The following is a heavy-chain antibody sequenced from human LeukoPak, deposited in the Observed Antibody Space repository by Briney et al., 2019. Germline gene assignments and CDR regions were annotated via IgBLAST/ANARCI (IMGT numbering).Heavy chain of an antibody. Sequence: ASVKVSCKASGGTFSSYAISWVRQAPGQGLEWMGRIIPILGIANYAQKFQGGVTITADKSTSTAYMELSSLRSEDTAVYYCASSTDVQSSESSGWDDAFDIWGQGTMVTVSS. CDR3: ASSTDVQSSESSGWDDAFDI. J-gene: IGHJ3*02. CDR1: GGTFSSYA. D-gene: IGHD6-19*01. CDR2: IIPILGIA. V-gene: IGHV1-69*04.